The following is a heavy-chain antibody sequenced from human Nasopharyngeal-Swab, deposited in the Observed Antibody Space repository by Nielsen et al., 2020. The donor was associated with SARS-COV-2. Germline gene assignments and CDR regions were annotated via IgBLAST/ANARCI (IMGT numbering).Heavy chain of an antibody. D-gene: IGHD6-13*01. V-gene: IGHV3-30-3*01. J-gene: IGHJ4*02. Sequence: GGSLRLSCAASGFTFSSYAMHWVRQAPGKGLEWVAVISYDGSNKYYADSVKGRFTISRDNSKNTLYLQMNSLRAEDTAVYYCARLGWIAAAGTGKSDWGQGTLVTVSS. CDR1: GFTFSSYA. CDR3: ARLGWIAAAGTGKSD. CDR2: ISYDGSNK.